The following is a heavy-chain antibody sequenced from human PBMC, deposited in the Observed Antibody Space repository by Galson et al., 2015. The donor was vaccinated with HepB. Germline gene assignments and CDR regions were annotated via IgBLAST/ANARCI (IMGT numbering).Heavy chain of an antibody. V-gene: IGHV3-33*06. CDR3: AKDGIMVSNNPYQLHF. CDR1: GFNFISYG. Sequence: SLRLSCAASGFNFISYGMHWVRQAPGKGLEWVAVIWNDGGDKYYRDSVKGRFTISRDNSRNTVVLQLSSLRPEDTAVYYCAKDGIMVSNNPYQLHFWGQGTLVSVSS. CDR2: IWNDGGDK. J-gene: IGHJ4*02. D-gene: IGHD2-8*01.